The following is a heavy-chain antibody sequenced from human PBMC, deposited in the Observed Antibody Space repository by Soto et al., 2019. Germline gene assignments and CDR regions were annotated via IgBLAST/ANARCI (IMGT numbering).Heavy chain of an antibody. CDR3: AREGLWFGARGNYFDY. CDR1: GFTFSSYG. V-gene: IGHV3-33*01. J-gene: IGHJ4*02. Sequence: GSLRLSCAASGFTFSSYGMHWVRQAPGKGLEWVAVIWYDGSNKYYADSVKGRFTISRDNSKNTLYLQMNSLRAEDTAVYYCAREGLWFGARGNYFDYWGQGTLVTVSS. D-gene: IGHD3-10*01. CDR2: IWYDGSNK.